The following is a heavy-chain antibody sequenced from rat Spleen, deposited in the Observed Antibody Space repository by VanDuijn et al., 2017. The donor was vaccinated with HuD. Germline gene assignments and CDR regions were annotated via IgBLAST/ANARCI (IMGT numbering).Heavy chain of an antibody. J-gene: IGHJ2*01. CDR2: INSAGSS. V-gene: IGHV3-3*01. D-gene: IGHD1-12*02. CDR1: DYSITSSYG. CDR3: ARAYYDGSYYDY. Sequence: EVQLQESGPGLVKPSQSLSLTCSVTDYSITSSYGWSWIRQFPGNKLEWMGYINSAGSSNYNPSLKSRISITRDTSKNQFFLQVNSVTTEDTATYYCARAYYDGSYYDYWGQGVMVTVSS.